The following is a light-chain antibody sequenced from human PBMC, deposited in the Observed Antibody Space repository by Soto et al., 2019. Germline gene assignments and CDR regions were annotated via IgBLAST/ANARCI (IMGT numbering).Light chain of an antibody. J-gene: IGKJ1*01. V-gene: IGKV1-5*01. CDR3: QQYNSFSRT. CDR2: DAS. Sequence: DIQMTQSPSTPSASIGDRVSITCRASQSISTWLAWYQQKPGKTPNLLISDASNLESGDPSRFTGSGSGTEFTLTISSLQPDDFATYYCQQYNSFSRTFGQGTKVEVK. CDR1: QSISTW.